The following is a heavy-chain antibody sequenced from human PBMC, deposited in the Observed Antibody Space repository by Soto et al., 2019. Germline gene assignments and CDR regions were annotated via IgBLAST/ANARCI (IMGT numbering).Heavy chain of an antibody. V-gene: IGHV3-30-3*01. D-gene: IGHD1-20*01. Sequence: QVQLVESGGGVVQPGRSLRLSCAASGFTFSTHAMHWVRQAPGKGLECVAIVSFDGSNKYYADSVKGRFTISRDNSKNTLYLQMSGLTPEDTAGYYCARDQTGITTTGGGRIDHWGQGTMVTGSS. CDR1: GFTFSTHA. CDR3: ARDQTGITTTGGGRIDH. J-gene: IGHJ4*02. CDR2: VSFDGSNK.